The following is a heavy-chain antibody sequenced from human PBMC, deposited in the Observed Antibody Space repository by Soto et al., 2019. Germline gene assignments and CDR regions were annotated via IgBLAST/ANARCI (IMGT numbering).Heavy chain of an antibody. D-gene: IGHD1-26*01. V-gene: IGHV1-8*01. CDR1: GYTFTNYD. CDR2: MNPNSANT. Sequence: ASVKVSCKASGYTFTNYDISWVRQATGQGLEWMGWMNPNSANTGYAQKFQGRVSMTRDTSVNTAYMELSSLRSEDTAIYHCARMATSGTLNWFDPWGQGTLVTVSS. CDR3: ARMATSGTLNWFDP. J-gene: IGHJ5*02.